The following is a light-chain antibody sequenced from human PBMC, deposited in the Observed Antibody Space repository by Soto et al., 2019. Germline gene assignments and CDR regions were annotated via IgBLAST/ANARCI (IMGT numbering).Light chain of an antibody. J-gene: IGKJ2*01. CDR2: AAS. CDR1: QSVSNN. CDR3: QQYGSSPRT. Sequence: EIVLTQSPGTLSLSPGERATLSRRASQSVSNNLAWYQQKPGQAPRLLIYAASSRATGIPDRVSGSGSGTDFTLTITRLEPEDFAVYYCQQYGSSPRTFGQGTKVEIK. V-gene: IGKV3-20*01.